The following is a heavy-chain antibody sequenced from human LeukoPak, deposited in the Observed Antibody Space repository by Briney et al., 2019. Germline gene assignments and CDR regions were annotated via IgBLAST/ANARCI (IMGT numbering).Heavy chain of an antibody. D-gene: IGHD5-24*01. CDR3: ARDGNQMATILRVYYYGMDV. CDR2: ISAYNGNT. V-gene: IGHV1-18*01. CDR1: GYTFTSYG. J-gene: IGHJ6*02. Sequence: ASVKVSCKASGYTFTSYGISWVRQAPGQGLEWMGWISAYNGNTNYAQKLQGRVTMTTDTSTSTAYMELRSLRSDDTAVYYCARDGNQMATILRVYYYGMDVWGQGTTVTVSS.